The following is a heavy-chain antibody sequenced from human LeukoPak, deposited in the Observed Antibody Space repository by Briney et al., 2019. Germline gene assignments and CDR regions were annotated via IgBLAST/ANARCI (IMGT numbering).Heavy chain of an antibody. J-gene: IGHJ4*02. V-gene: IGHV4-4*02. CDR2: IYHSGST. CDR3: ARNAYSSSPGHY. CDR1: GDSISSSNW. Sequence: ASETLSLTCTVSGDSISSSNWWSWVRQTPGKGLEWIGEIYHSGSTNYSPSLKSRVTISVDKSKNQFSLKLTSVTAADTAVYYCARNAYSSSPGHYWGQGTPVTVSS. D-gene: IGHD6-6*01.